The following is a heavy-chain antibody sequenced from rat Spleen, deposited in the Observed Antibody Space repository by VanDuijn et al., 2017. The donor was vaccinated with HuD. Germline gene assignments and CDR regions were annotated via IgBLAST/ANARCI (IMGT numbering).Heavy chain of an antibody. Sequence: VQLVESGGGLVRSKESLKISCAASGFTFSNAAMNWVSQAPGKGLEWVARIRTEPNKYATYYADSVKGRFTISRDDSKSMVFLQMDALKTEDTAMYYCTTGEQLFDYWGQGVMVTVSS. CDR1: GFTFSNAA. V-gene: IGHV10-5*01. CDR2: IRTEPNKYAT. CDR3: TTGEQLFDY. J-gene: IGHJ2*01. D-gene: IGHD1-10*01.